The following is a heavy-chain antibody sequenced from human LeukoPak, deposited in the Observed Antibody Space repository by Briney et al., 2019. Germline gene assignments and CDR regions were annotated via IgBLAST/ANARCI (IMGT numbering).Heavy chain of an antibody. J-gene: IGHJ4*02. CDR2: ISGSGGNT. CDR3: AKRKGIYDSSGPSNGYFDY. Sequence: GGSLRLSCAASGFSFSSYAMSWVRQAPGKGLEWVSVISGSGGNTYYADSVKGRSTISRDNSKNTLYLQMNSLRAEDTAVYYCAKRKGIYDSSGPSNGYFDYWGQGTLVTVSS. V-gene: IGHV3-23*01. D-gene: IGHD3-22*01. CDR1: GFSFSSYA.